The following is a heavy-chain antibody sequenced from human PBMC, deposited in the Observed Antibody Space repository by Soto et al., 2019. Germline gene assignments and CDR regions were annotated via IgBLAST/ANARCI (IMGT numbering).Heavy chain of an antibody. CDR1: GGSFSGYY. CDR2: INHSGST. Sequence: SETLSLTCAVYGGSFSGYYWSWIRQPPGKGLEWIGEINHSGSTNYNPSLKSRVTISVDTSKNQFSLKLSSVTAADTAVYYCARRHSSSWAPYYYYYHGMDVWGQGTTVTVSS. CDR3: ARRHSSSWAPYYYYYHGMDV. V-gene: IGHV4-34*01. J-gene: IGHJ6*02. D-gene: IGHD6-13*01.